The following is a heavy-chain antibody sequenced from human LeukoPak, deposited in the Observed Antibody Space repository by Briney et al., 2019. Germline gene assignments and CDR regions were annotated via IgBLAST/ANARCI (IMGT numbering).Heavy chain of an antibody. CDR1: GGSISSSSYN. J-gene: IGHJ6*03. V-gene: IGHV4-39*07. D-gene: IGHD3-10*01. CDR2: IHYRGST. CDR3: ARWGRDYYGSGSYPYYYYYYMDV. Sequence: SETLSLTCTVSGGSISSSSYNWGWIRQPPGTGLEWIGSIHYRGSTYYNPSLKRRVTISVDTSKNQFSLQLSSVTAADTAVYYCARWGRDYYGSGSYPYYYYYYMDVWGKGTTVTISS.